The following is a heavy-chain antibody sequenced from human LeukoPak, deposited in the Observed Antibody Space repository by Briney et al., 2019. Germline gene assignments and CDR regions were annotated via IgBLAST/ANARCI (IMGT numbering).Heavy chain of an antibody. Sequence: SETLSLTCSVSGGSVSSYYWSWIRQPAGKGLEWIGRISASWSSNYNPYLSSRVIMSVDTPKNQFSLNLSSVTAADTAVYYCATEGGGPRWLDPWGQGTLVTVSS. V-gene: IGHV4-4*07. J-gene: IGHJ5*02. CDR3: ATEGGGPRWLDP. CDR2: ISASWSS. D-gene: IGHD6-25*01. CDR1: GGSVSSYY.